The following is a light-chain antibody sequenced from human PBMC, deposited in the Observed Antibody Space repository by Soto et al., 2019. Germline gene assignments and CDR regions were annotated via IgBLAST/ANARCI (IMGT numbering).Light chain of an antibody. CDR1: TSNIGNNG. CDR3: SSYTSTSAWV. J-gene: IGLJ3*02. CDR2: YDD. Sequence: QSVLTQPPSVSEAPRQRVTISCSGSTSNIGNNGVIWYQQLPGKAPRLLIYYDDLLPSGVSNRFSGSKSGNTASLTISGLQAEDETDYYCSSYTSTSAWVFGGGTKLTVL. V-gene: IGLV1-36*01.